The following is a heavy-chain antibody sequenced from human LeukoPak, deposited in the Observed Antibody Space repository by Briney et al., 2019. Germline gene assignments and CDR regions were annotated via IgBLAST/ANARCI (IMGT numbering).Heavy chain of an antibody. V-gene: IGHV3-21*01. J-gene: IGHJ6*02. CDR2: ISSTSSYI. CDR3: AKDERVTTGSLYYYYYGMDV. D-gene: IGHD4-11*01. CDR1: GFTFTSYS. Sequence: GGSLRLSCAASGFTFTSYSMNWVRQAPGKGLEWVSFISSTSSYIYYADSVKGRFTISRDNAKKSLYLQMNSLRAEDTAVYYCAKDERVTTGSLYYYYYGMDVWGQGTTVTVSS.